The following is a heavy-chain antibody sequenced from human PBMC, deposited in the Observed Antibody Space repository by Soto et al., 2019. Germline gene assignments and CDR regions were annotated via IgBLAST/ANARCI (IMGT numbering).Heavy chain of an antibody. D-gene: IGHD5-12*01. CDR2: ISNDGTNK. Sequence: GGSLRLSCAASGFTFNVFGMHWVRQAPGKGLEWVALISNDGTNKYYADSVRGRFTISRDSSKNTVFLQMDSLRADDTAVYYCAKGSTRWLESLLHYWGQGTLVTVSS. CDR1: GFTFNVFG. J-gene: IGHJ4*02. CDR3: AKGSTRWLESLLHY. V-gene: IGHV3-30*18.